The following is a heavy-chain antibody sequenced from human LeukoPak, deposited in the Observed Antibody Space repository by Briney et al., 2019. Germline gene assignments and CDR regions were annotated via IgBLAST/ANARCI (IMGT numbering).Heavy chain of an antibody. CDR3: AKVGAYGDYARHDY. J-gene: IGHJ4*02. D-gene: IGHD4-17*01. Sequence: SEALSLTCDVSGYSIRSGSYWGWIRQPPGKGLEWIGCMFHSGDTYHNPSLKSRVTISADTSKNQFSLKLTSVTAADTAVYYCAKVGAYGDYARHDYWGQGTLVTVSS. V-gene: IGHV4-38-2*01. CDR1: GYSIRSGSY. CDR2: MFHSGDT.